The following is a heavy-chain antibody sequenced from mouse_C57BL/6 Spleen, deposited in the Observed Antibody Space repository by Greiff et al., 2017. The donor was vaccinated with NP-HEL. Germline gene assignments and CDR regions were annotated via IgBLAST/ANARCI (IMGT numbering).Heavy chain of an antibody. CDR3: ARDYASYAMDY. D-gene: IGHD1-1*02. V-gene: IGHV1-26*01. Sequence: VQLKQSGPELVKPGASVKISCKASGYTFTDYYMNWVKQSHGKSLEWIGDINPNNGGTSYNQKFKGKATLTVDKSSSTAYMELRSLTSEDSAVYYCARDYASYAMDYWGQGTSVTVSS. CDR1: GYTFTDYY. CDR2: INPNNGGT. J-gene: IGHJ4*01.